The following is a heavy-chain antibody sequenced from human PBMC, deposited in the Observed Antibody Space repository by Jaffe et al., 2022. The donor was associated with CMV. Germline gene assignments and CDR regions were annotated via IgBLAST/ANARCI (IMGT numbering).Heavy chain of an antibody. J-gene: IGHJ6*03. Sequence: QVQLVQSGAEVKKPGASVKVSCKASGYTFTSYYMHWVRQAPGQGLEWMGIINPSGGSTSYAQKFQGRVTMTRDTSTSTVYMELSSLRSEDTAVYYCARDYLMTTMNYYYYYMDVWGKGTTVTVSS. D-gene: IGHD4-17*01. V-gene: IGHV1-46*01. CDR3: ARDYLMTTMNYYYYYMDV. CDR2: INPSGGST. CDR1: GYTFTSYY.